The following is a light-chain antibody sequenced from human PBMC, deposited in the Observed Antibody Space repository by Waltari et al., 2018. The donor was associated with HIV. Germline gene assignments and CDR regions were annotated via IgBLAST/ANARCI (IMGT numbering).Light chain of an antibody. CDR3: QHYESLPYV. Sequence: DIQMTQSPSSLSASVGDRVTITSQASQDITNALNWYQQKPGKAPELLIYDASNLETGVPSRFSGSGSGTDFTFTISSLQPEDIATYYCQHYESLPYVFGRGTKLEIK. CDR1: QDITNA. CDR2: DAS. V-gene: IGKV1-33*01. J-gene: IGKJ2*01.